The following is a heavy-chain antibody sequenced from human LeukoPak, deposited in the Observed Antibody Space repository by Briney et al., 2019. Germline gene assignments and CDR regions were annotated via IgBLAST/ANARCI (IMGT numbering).Heavy chain of an antibody. CDR3: TTDLGCSGGSCYSF. J-gene: IGHJ4*02. D-gene: IGHD2-15*01. Sequence: WIRQPPGKGLEWVGRIKSKTDGGTTDYAAPVKGRFTISRDDSKNTLYLQMNSLKTEDTAVYYCTTDLGCSGGSCYSFWGQGTLVTVSS. V-gene: IGHV3-15*01. CDR2: IKSKTDGGTT.